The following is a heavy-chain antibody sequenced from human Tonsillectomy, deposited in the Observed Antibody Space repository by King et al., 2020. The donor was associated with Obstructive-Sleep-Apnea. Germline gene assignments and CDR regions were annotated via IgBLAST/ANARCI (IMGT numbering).Heavy chain of an antibody. D-gene: IGHD2-2*01. V-gene: IGHV3-30*02. CDR3: AKEAWTQPLNPSSVWDY. CDR1: GFTFSSYG. Sequence: VQLVESGGGLVQPGGSLRLSCAASGFTFSSYGLHWVRQAPGKGLEWVAFIRCDGSNKYYAESVKGRFTMSRDNSKNTLYLQMNSLRAEDTAVFYCAKEAWTQPLNPSSVWDYWGQGTLVTVSS. J-gene: IGHJ4*02. CDR2: IRCDGSNK.